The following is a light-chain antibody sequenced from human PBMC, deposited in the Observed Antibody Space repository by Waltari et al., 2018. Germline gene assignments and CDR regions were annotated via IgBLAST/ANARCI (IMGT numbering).Light chain of an antibody. CDR2: AAS. J-gene: IGKJ2*01. V-gene: IGKV1-39*01. Sequence: MTQSPSSLSASVGDRVTITCRASQSISSYLNWYQQKPGKAPKRLIYAASSLQSGVPSRFSGSGSGTDFTLTISSLQPEDFATYYCQQSYSTPYTFGQGTKLEIK. CDR1: QSISSY. CDR3: QQSYSTPYT.